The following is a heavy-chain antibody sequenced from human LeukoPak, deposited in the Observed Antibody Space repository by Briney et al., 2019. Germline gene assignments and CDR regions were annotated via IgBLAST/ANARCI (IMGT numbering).Heavy chain of an antibody. V-gene: IGHV4-59*01. CDR1: GGSISSYY. Sequence: SETLSLTCTVSGGSISSYYWSWIRQPPGKGLEWIGYIYYSGSTNYNPSLKSRVTISVDTSKNQFSLKLSSVTAADTAVYYCAREKDRRYDILTGFWGFDPWGQGTLVTVSS. CDR3: AREKDRRYDILTGFWGFDP. CDR2: IYYSGST. J-gene: IGHJ5*02. D-gene: IGHD3-9*01.